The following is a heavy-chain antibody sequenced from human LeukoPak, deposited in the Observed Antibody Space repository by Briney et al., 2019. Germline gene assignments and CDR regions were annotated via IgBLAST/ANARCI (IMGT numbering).Heavy chain of an antibody. Sequence: GASVKVSCKASGYSFISYYIHWVRQAPGQGLDWLGIINPNYGDTKYAQRFQGRLIMTRDTSTNTVYMELSSLRPEDTAVYFCARVLYYTSGIYKGLDYWGQGTLVIVSS. CDR2: INPNYGDT. D-gene: IGHD3-10*01. J-gene: IGHJ4*02. CDR3: ARVLYYTSGIYKGLDY. V-gene: IGHV1-46*01. CDR1: GYSFISYY.